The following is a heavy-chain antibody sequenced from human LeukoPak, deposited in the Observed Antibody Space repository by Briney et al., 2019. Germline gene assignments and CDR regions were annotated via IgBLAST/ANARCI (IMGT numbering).Heavy chain of an antibody. CDR3: ARGGSPYDSSGYTFDY. J-gene: IGHJ4*02. CDR1: GGSISSGGYS. CDR2: IYHSGST. D-gene: IGHD3-22*01. V-gene: IGHV4-30-2*01. Sequence: SETLSLTCAVSGGSISSGGYSWSWIRQPPGKGLEWIGYIYHSGSTYYNPSLKSRVTISVDRSKNQFSLKLSSVTAADTAVYYCARGGSPYDSSGYTFDYRGQGTLVTVSS.